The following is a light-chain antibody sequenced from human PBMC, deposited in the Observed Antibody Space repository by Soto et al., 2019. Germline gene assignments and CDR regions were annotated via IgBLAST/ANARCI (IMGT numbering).Light chain of an antibody. CDR1: QSISSW. CDR3: QQYNRYST. Sequence: DIQMTQSPSTLSASVGDRVTITCRASQSISSWLAWYQQKPGKAPKLLIYKAPSLESGLPSRLSGSRSGTEITHTISRLQPDDFATYYTQQYNRYSTFGGETPVEIK. V-gene: IGKV1-5*03. CDR2: KAP. J-gene: IGKJ4*01.